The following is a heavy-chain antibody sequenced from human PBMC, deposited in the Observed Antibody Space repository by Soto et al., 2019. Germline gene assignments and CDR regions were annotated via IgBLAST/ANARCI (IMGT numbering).Heavy chain of an antibody. D-gene: IGHD1-26*01. CDR2: IRSKADNYAT. Sequence: EVQLVESGGGLVQPGGSLKLSCAVSGFTFSVSAIHWVRQASGKGLEWVGRIRSKADNYATAYGASVKGRFSISRDDSKNTAYLQMSSLNTEDTAVYYCARPAEWEYYDGMDVWGQGTTVTVSS. CDR1: GFTFSVSA. CDR3: ARPAEWEYYDGMDV. J-gene: IGHJ6*02. V-gene: IGHV3-73*02.